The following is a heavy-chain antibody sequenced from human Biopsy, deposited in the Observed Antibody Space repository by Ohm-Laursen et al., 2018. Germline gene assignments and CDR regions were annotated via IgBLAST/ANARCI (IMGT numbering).Heavy chain of an antibody. V-gene: IGHV3-53*01. CDR3: ATEFTKVNGWNYFDY. D-gene: IGHD2-15*01. CDR2: IYLGGTT. CDR1: GITVSGNY. Sequence: SLRLSCAASGITVSGNYMTWVRQAPGKGLEWVSVIYLGGTTYYADSVKGRFTISRDNSKNMVYLQMNSLRAEDTAVYYCATEFTKVNGWNYFDYWGQGTLVTVSS. J-gene: IGHJ4*02.